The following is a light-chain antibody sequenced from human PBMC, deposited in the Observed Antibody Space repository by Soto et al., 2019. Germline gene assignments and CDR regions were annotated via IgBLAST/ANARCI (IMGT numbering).Light chain of an antibody. CDR2: ANS. CDR1: SSNIGAGYD. V-gene: IGLV1-40*01. J-gene: IGLJ2*01. CDR3: QSYDTSLSVV. Sequence: QSVLTQPPSVSGAPGQRVTISCTGSSSNIGAGYDVHWYQQLPGTAPKLLMYANSNRPSGVPDRFSGSKSGTSASLAITGLQAEDEADYYFQSYDTSLSVVFGGGTKLTVL.